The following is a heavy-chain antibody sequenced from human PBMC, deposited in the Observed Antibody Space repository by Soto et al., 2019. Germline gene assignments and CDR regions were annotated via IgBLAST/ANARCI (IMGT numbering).Heavy chain of an antibody. CDR2: ISGSGGST. J-gene: IGHJ3*01. CDR3: TKALYCSSTSCYSGGDTFHV. CDR1: GFTVSSYA. V-gene: IGHV3-23*01. D-gene: IGHD2-2*01. Sequence: GGSLRLSCAASGFTVSSYAMSWVRQAPGKGPEWVSAISGSGGSTYYADSVKGRFTISRDNSKNTLYLQMNSLRAEDTAVYFCTKALYCSSTSCYSGGDTFHVWGQGTMVTVSS.